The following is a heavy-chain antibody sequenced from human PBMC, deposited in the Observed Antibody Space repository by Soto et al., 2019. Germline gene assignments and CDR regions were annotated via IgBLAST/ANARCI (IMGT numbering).Heavy chain of an antibody. D-gene: IGHD3-22*01. Sequence: ASVKVSCKASGYTFTSYAMHWVRQAPGQRLEWMGWINAGNSNTKYSQKFQGRVTITRDTSASTAYMELSSLRSEDTAVYYCARDTLHDSSGYYYVAYNWFDPWGQGTLVTVSS. V-gene: IGHV1-3*01. CDR2: INAGNSNT. CDR1: GYTFTSYA. J-gene: IGHJ5*02. CDR3: ARDTLHDSSGYYYVAYNWFDP.